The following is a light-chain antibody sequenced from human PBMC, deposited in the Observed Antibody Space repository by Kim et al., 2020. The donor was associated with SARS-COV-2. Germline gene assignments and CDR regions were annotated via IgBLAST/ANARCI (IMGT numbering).Light chain of an antibody. Sequence: NFMLTQPHSVSESPGRTVTISCTRSSGSIATSYVQWYQQRPASAPTTAIYENDQRPSGVPDRFSGSIDSSSNSASLTISGLQTEDEADYYCQSYDITTVVFGGGTKLTVL. V-gene: IGLV6-57*03. J-gene: IGLJ2*01. CDR2: END. CDR3: QSYDITTVV. CDR1: SGSIATSY.